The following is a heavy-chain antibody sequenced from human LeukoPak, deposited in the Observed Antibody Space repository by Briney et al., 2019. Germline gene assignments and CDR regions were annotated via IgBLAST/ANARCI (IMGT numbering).Heavy chain of an antibody. CDR1: GGSFSGYY. V-gene: IGHV4-34*01. Sequence: SETLSLTCAVYGGSFSGYYWSWIRQRPGKGREWIGEINHSGSTNYNPSLKSRVTISVDTSKNQFSLKLSSVTAADTAVYYCARGQTVLAFDIWGQGTMVTVSS. CDR3: ARGQTVLAFDI. J-gene: IGHJ3*02. CDR2: INHSGST. D-gene: IGHD2-8*01.